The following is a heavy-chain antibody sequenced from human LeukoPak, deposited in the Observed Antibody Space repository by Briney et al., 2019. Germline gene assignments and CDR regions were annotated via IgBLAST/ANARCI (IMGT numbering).Heavy chain of an antibody. D-gene: IGHD3-10*01. V-gene: IGHV4-59*01. CDR1: GGSIRSYY. CDR3: ARGSLGRAVMFFDY. J-gene: IGHJ4*02. CDR2: IYHSGST. Sequence: PSETLSLTCTVSGGSIRSYYWRWIRQPPGKGLEWVGYIYHSGSTNNNPSLKNRLTMSLDTSKNQFSLKLSSVTAADTAVYYCARGSLGRAVMFFDYWGQGTLVTVSS.